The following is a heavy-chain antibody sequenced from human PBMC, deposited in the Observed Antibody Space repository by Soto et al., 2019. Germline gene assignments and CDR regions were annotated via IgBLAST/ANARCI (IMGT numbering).Heavy chain of an antibody. D-gene: IGHD4-17*01. CDR2: IYYSGST. CDR3: ARDLYGDYVDY. Sequence: TSETLSLTCTVSGGSISSYYWSWIRQPPGKGLGWIGYIYYSGSTNYNPSLKSRVTISVDTSKNQFSLKLSSVTAEDTAVYYCARDLYGDYVDYWGQGTLVTVSS. CDR1: GGSISSYY. J-gene: IGHJ4*02. V-gene: IGHV4-59*12.